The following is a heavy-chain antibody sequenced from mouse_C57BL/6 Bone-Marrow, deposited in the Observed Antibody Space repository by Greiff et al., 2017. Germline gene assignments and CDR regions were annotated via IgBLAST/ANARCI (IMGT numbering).Heavy chain of an antibody. V-gene: IGHV1-81*01. Sequence: VHLVESGAELARPGASVKLSCKASGYTFTSYGISWVKQRTGQGLEWIGEIYPRSGNTYYNEKFKGKATLTADKSSSTAYMELRSLTSEDSAVYIWARGTTVVARTDYWGQGTTLTVSS. CDR2: IYPRSGNT. CDR3: ARGTTVVARTDY. J-gene: IGHJ2*01. D-gene: IGHD1-1*01. CDR1: GYTFTSYG.